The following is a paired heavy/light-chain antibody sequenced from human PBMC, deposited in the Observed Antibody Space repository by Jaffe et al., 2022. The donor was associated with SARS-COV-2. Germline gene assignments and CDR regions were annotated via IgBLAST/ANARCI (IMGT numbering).Heavy chain of an antibody. CDR1: GGSFSGHY. J-gene: IGHJ6*03. Sequence: QVQLDQWGAGLLKTSETLSLTCAVYGGSFSGHYWSCIRQPPGKGLEWIGEINHSGSTNYNPSLKSRLTMSVDTSKNQFSLKLSSVTAADTAVYYCARGRAVTTFFNHYYMDVWGKGTTVTVSS. V-gene: IGHV4-34*01. CDR3: ARGRAVTTFFNHYYMDV. CDR2: INHSGST. D-gene: IGHD4-17*01.
Light chain of an antibody. CDR1: SSDVDSYNY. CDR3: CSYTDTYTFVI. Sequence: QSALAQPRSVSGSPGQSVTISCTGTSSDVDSYNYVSWYQHHPGKAPKLMIYDVNKRPSGVPDRFSGSKSGNTASLSISGLQAEDEADYYCCSYTDTYTFVIFGGGTKLTVL. V-gene: IGLV2-11*01. CDR2: DVN. J-gene: IGLJ2*01.